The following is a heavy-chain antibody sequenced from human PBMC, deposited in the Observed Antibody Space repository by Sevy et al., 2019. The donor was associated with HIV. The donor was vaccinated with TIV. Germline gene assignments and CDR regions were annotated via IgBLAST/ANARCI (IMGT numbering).Heavy chain of an antibody. J-gene: IGHJ4*02. CDR3: GTTREYYSDSSGYIDY. D-gene: IGHD3-22*01. Sequence: ASVKVSCKVSGYTLTELSIHWVRQAPGKGLEWMGRFDPEDGETIYAQKFQGRVTMTEDPSTDTAYMELSSLRSEDTAVYYCGTTREYYSDSSGYIDYWGQGTLVTVSS. CDR1: GYTLTELS. V-gene: IGHV1-24*01. CDR2: FDPEDGET.